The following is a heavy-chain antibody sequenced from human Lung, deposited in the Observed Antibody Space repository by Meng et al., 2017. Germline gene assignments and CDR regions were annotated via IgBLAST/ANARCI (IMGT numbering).Heavy chain of an antibody. D-gene: IGHD4-11*01. V-gene: IGHV4-34*01. CDR2: INHSGST. Sequence: QRQLQQWGAGLLTPSETLSLTCVVSGGSFSDYYWSWIRQPPGKGLEWIGEINHSGSTNYNPSLESRATISVDTSQNNLSLKLSSVTAADSAVYYCARGPTTMAHDFDYWGQGTLVTVSS. J-gene: IGHJ4*02. CDR3: ARGPTTMAHDFDY. CDR1: GGSFSDYY.